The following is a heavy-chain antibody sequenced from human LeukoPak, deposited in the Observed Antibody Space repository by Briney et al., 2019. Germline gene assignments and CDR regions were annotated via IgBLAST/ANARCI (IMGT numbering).Heavy chain of an antibody. CDR3: ANHRGYSYAVFDP. V-gene: IGHV1-69*13. J-gene: IGHJ5*02. D-gene: IGHD5-18*01. Sequence: ASVKVSCKASGGTISSYAISWVRQAPGQGLEWMGGIIPIFGPVNYAQNFQGRVTITADEYTSTAYMELSILRSDETAVYYCANHRGYSYAVFDPWGQGTLVTVSS. CDR1: GGTISSYA. CDR2: IIPIFGPV.